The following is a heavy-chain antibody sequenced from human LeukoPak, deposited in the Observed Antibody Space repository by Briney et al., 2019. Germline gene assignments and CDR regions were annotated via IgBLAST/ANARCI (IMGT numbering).Heavy chain of an antibody. CDR2: INPGDSDT. J-gene: IGHJ6*02. CDR1: GYSFTRYW. Sequence: GESLKISCKGSGYSFTRYWIGWVRQKPGKGLEWMGIINPGDSDTRYSPSFQGQVTISADKSISTAYLQWSSLKASDTAMYYCARQDVASTGTTYYYAMDVWGQGTTVTVS. D-gene: IGHD1/OR15-1a*01. V-gene: IGHV5-51*01. CDR3: ARQDVASTGTTYYYAMDV.